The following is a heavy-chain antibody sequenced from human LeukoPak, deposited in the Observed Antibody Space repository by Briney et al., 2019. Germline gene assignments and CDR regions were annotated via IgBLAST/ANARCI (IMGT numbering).Heavy chain of an antibody. CDR1: GYTFTGYC. J-gene: IGHJ6*02. D-gene: IGHD5-12*01. CDR2: INPNSGGT. V-gene: IGHV1-2*02. CDR3: ARGAVATTAYYYYGRDV. Sequence: GASVKVSCKASGYTFTGYCMHWVRQAPGQGLGWMGWINPNSGGTNYAQKFQSRVTMTRDASISTAYMELSRLRSDDTAVYYCARGAVATTAYYYYGRDVWGQGTTVTVSS.